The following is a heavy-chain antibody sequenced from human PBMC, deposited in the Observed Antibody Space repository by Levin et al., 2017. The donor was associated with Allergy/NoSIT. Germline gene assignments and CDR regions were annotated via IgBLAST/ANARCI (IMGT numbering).Heavy chain of an antibody. CDR2: ISSTGSTI. Sequence: GGSLRLSCAASGFTFSSYEMNWVRRAPGKGLEWVSYISSTGSTIYSADSVKGRFTISRDNAKNSLYLHMNSLRPEDTAVYYCARQLGNFWSGYNYFDYWGQGTLVTVSS. V-gene: IGHV3-48*03. D-gene: IGHD3-3*01. CDR3: ARQLGNFWSGYNYFDY. CDR1: GFTFSSYE. J-gene: IGHJ4*02.